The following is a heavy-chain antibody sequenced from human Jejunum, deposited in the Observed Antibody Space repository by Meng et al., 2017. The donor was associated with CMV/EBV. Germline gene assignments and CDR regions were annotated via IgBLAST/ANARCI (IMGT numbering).Heavy chain of an antibody. Sequence: GFTVDDYAMDWGRQAPGKGLEWVSGISWNSGKIDYADSVKGRFTISRDNAKTSLYLQMNSLKPEDTAFYYCAKPLSPYDFWSGTDYWGQGTLVTVSS. CDR3: AKPLSPYDFWSGTDY. D-gene: IGHD3-3*01. CDR1: GFTVDDYA. CDR2: ISWNSGKI. J-gene: IGHJ4*02. V-gene: IGHV3-9*01.